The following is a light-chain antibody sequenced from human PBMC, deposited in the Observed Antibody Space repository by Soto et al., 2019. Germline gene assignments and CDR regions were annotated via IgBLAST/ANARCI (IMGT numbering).Light chain of an antibody. CDR3: MQGTHWPIT. V-gene: IGKV2-30*02. Sequence: VVMTQSPLSLPVTLLGPSSICFRSNQILVHRDLIAYLSWFQQRPGRSPRRLIYKVSNRDSGVPARFSGSGSGTDFALKISRVEAEDVGVYYCMQGTHWPITFGQGTRLEIK. CDR2: KVS. J-gene: IGKJ5*01. CDR1: QILVHRDLIAY.